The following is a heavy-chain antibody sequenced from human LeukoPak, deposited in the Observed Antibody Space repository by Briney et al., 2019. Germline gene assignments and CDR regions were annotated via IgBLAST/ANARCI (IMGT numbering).Heavy chain of an antibody. V-gene: IGHV3-21*01. D-gene: IGHD6-19*01. J-gene: IGHJ4*02. CDR2: ISSSSSYI. Sequence: GGSLRLSCAASGFTFSSYSMNWVRQAPGKGLEWVSSISSSSSYIYYADSVKGRFTISRDNAKNSLYLQMNSLRAEDTAVYYCARDDYNSGSYSYFDYWGQGTLVTVSS. CDR1: GFTFSSYS. CDR3: ARDDYNSGSYSYFDY.